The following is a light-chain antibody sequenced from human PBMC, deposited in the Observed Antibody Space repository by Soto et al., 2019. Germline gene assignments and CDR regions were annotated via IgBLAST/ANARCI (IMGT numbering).Light chain of an antibody. CDR1: QTISSW. CDR2: KAS. V-gene: IGKV1-5*03. J-gene: IGKJ1*01. Sequence: DIQMTQSPSTLSGTVGDRVTITCRASQTISSWLAWYQQKPGKAPKLLIYKASTLKSGVPSRFSGSGSGTEFTLTISSLQPDDFATYYCQHYNSYSEAFG. CDR3: QHYNSYSEA.